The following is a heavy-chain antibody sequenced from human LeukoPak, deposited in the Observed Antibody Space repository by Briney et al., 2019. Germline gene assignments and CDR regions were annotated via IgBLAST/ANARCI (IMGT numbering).Heavy chain of an antibody. CDR3: AKDQHYGSGSYSFDY. J-gene: IGHJ4*02. CDR2: IRSKAYGGTT. CDR1: GFTFGDYA. D-gene: IGHD3-10*01. Sequence: GGSLRLSCTASGFTFGDYAMSWFRQAPGKGLEWVGFIRSKAYGGTTEYAASVKGRFTISRDDSKSIAYLQMNSLRAEDTALYYCAKDQHYGSGSYSFDYWGQGTLVTVSS. V-gene: IGHV3-49*03.